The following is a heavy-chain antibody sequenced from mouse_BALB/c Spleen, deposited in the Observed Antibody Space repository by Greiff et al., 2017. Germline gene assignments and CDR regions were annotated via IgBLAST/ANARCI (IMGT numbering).Heavy chain of an antibody. J-gene: IGHJ1*01. CDR3: ARGYGNCGNWYFDV. V-gene: IGHV8-12*01. D-gene: IGHD2-10*02. Sequence: QVTLKVSGPGILQPSQTLSLTCSFSGFSLSTSGMGVSWIRQPSGKGLEWLAHIYWDDDKRYNPSLKSRLIISKDTSSNQVFLKITSVDTADTATYYCARGYGNCGNWYFDVWGAGTTVTVSS. CDR2: IYWDDDK. CDR1: GFSLSTSGMG.